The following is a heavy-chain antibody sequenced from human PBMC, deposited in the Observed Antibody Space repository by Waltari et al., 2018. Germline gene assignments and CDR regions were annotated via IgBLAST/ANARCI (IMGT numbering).Heavy chain of an antibody. CDR3: ARHGEKTTTGILLWFRDQSRFDP. D-gene: IGHD3-10*01. CDR1: GYSISSGYY. V-gene: IGHV4-38-2*01. Sequence: QVQLQESGPGLVKPSETLSLPCAVSGYSISSGYYWGWIRQHQGKGLEGIGSIYHSGSTYYNPSLKSRVTISVDTSKNQFSLKLSSVTAADTAVYYCARHGEKTTTGILLWFRDQSRFDPWGQGTLVTVSS. CDR2: IYHSGST. J-gene: IGHJ5*02.